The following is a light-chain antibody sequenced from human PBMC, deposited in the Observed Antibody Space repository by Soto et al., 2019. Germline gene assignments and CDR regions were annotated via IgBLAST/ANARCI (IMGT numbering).Light chain of an antibody. V-gene: IGKV3-11*01. CDR2: DAS. Sequence: EIVLTQSPGTLSLSPGERATLSCRASQSVSSHLAWYQQKPGQAPRLLIYDASNRATGIPARFSGSGSGTAFTLTISSLAPEDFALYHCVQRTTWPWTCGQGSKVEIK. CDR3: VQRTTWPWT. CDR1: QSVSSH. J-gene: IGKJ1*01.